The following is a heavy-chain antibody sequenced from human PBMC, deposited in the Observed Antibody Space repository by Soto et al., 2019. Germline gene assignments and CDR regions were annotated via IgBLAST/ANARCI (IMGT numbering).Heavy chain of an antibody. Sequence: PSETLSLTCAVSGGSISSSNWWSWVRQPPGKGVEWIGEIYHSGSTNYNPSLKSRVTISVDKSKNQFSLKLSSVTAADTAVYYCARTALYTYYYYGMDVWGQGTTVTVSS. V-gene: IGHV4-4*02. D-gene: IGHD3-16*01. J-gene: IGHJ6*02. CDR1: GGSISSSNW. CDR3: ARTALYTYYYYGMDV. CDR2: IYHSGST.